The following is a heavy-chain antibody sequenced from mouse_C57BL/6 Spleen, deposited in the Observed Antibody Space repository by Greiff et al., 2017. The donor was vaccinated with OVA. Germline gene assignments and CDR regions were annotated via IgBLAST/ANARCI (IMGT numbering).Heavy chain of an antibody. V-gene: IGHV1-43*01. CDR3: ARRVDSSGYFDY. J-gene: IGHJ2*01. Sequence: EVMLVESGPELVKPGASVKISCKASGYSFTGYYMHWVKQSSEKSLEWIGEINPSTGGTSYNQKFKGKATLTVDKSSSTAYMQLKSLTSEDSAVYYCARRVDSSGYFDYWGQGTTLTVSS. D-gene: IGHD3-2*02. CDR2: INPSTGGT. CDR1: GYSFTGYY.